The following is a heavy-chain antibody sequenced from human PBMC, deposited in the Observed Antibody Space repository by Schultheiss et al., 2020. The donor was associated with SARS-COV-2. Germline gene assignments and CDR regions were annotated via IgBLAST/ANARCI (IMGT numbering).Heavy chain of an antibody. D-gene: IGHD6-19*01. CDR2: IYYNGYT. CDR1: GVSISSSTYH. CDR3: ARHQSSGLDY. V-gene: IGHV4-39*01. J-gene: IGHJ4*02. Sequence: SQTLSLTCSVSGVSISSSTYHWAWIRQPPGKGLEWIGNIYYNGYTYHNPSLKSRVSISLDTSKNQFSLKLSSVTAADTAVYYCARHQSSGLDYWGQGTLVTVSS.